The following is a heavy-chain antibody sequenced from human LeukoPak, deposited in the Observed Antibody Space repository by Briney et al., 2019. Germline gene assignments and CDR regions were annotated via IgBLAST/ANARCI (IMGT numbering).Heavy chain of an antibody. CDR1: GVTFSSYA. CDR2: ISGSGGST. V-gene: IGHV3-23*01. Sequence: GGSLRLSCAASGVTFSSYAMIWVRQAPGKGLEWVSAISGSGGSTYYADSVKGRFTISRDNSKNTLYLQMNSLRAEDTAVYYCAKGQHHDSSGYYYYWGQGTLVTVSS. D-gene: IGHD3-22*01. CDR3: AKGQHHDSSGYYYY. J-gene: IGHJ4*02.